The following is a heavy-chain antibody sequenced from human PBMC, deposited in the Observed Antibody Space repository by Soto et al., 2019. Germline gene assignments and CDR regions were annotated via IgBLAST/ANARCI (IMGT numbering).Heavy chain of an antibody. V-gene: IGHV3-23*01. J-gene: IGHJ4*02. CDR1: GFTFSSYA. D-gene: IGHD3-9*01. CDR3: AKDSPLTRYYQDLDY. CDR2: ISGSGGST. Sequence: PGGSLRLSCAASGFTFSSYAMSWVRQAQGKGLEWVSAISGSGGSTYYADSVKGRFTISRDNSKSTLFLQMDSLRAEDTAVYYCAKDSPLTRYYQDLDYWGQGTLVTLSS.